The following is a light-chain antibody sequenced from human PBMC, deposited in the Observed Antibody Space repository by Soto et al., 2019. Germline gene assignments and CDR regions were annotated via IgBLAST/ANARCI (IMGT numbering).Light chain of an antibody. CDR3: QQYNNLLYT. Sequence: EIVMTQSPATLSVSPGERATLSCRASQSVSSSLAWYQQKPGQAPRLLFYGASTRATGVPARFSGSGSGTEFTLTISGLQSEDLAVYYCQQYNNLLYTFGQGTKLEIK. V-gene: IGKV3-15*01. CDR1: QSVSSS. J-gene: IGKJ2*01. CDR2: GAS.